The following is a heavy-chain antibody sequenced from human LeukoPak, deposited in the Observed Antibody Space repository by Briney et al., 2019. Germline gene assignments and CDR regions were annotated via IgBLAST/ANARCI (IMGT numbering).Heavy chain of an antibody. V-gene: IGHV1-69*05. J-gene: IGHJ4*02. CDR2: IIPIFGTA. D-gene: IGHD7-27*01. Sequence: SVKLSCKASGGTFSSYAISWVRQAPGQGLEWMGGIIPIFGTANYAQKFQGGVTITTDESTSTAYMELSSLRSEDTAVYYCAREGLGIGFDYWGQGTLVTVSS. CDR3: AREGLGIGFDY. CDR1: GGTFSSYA.